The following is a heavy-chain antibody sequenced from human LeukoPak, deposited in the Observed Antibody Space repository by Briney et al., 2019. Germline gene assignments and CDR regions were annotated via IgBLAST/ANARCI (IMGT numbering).Heavy chain of an antibody. D-gene: IGHD3-10*01. CDR2: IIPIFGTA. J-gene: IGHJ4*02. V-gene: IGHV1-69*05. CDR3: ARGDTMIRGLFDY. CDR1: GGTFSSYG. Sequence: ASVKVSCKASGGTFSSYGVIWVRQAPGQGLEWMGGIIPIFGTANYAQNFQGRVTITTDESTSTAYMELSSLRSEDTAVYYCARGDTMIRGLFDYWGQGTLVTVPP.